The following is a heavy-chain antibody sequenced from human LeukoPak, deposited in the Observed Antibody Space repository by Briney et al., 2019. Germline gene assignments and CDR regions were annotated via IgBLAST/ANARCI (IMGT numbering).Heavy chain of an antibody. CDR3: AKHEGSYYDKSGYTFDF. D-gene: IGHD3-22*01. J-gene: IGHJ4*02. V-gene: IGHV4-39*01. CDR2: IHSSGNT. CDR1: IGSVNSGVYY. Sequence: SETLSLTCTVSIGSVNSGVYYWGWIRQPPGKGLEWIGSIHSSGNTYYNPSLKSRVTISVDTSKNHFSLKLSSVTAADRAVYYCAKHEGSYYDKSGYTFDFWVQGTLVTVSS.